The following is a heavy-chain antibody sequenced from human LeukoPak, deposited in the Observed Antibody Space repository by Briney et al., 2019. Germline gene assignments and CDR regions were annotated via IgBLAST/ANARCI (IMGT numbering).Heavy chain of an antibody. CDR3: ARHSRSAYTGYENAFDI. J-gene: IGHJ3*02. D-gene: IGHD5-12*01. V-gene: IGHV4-59*08. Sequence: PSETLSLTCTVSGGSISSYYWSWIRQPPGKGLEWIGYIYYSGSTNYNPSLKSRVTISVDTSKNQFSLKLNSVTAADTGIYYCARHSRSAYTGYENAFDIWGQGTMVTVSS. CDR1: GGSISSYY. CDR2: IYYSGST.